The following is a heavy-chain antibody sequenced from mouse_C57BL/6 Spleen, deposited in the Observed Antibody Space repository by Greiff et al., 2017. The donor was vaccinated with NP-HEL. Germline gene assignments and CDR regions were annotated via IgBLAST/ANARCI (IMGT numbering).Heavy chain of an antibody. Sequence: VQLQQSGAELMKPGASVKLSCKATGYTFTGYWIEWVKQRPGHGLEWIGEILPGSGSTNYNEKFKGKATFTADTSSNTAYMQLSSLTTEDSAIYYCARGDYYGSSLLYYFDYWGQGTTLTVSS. V-gene: IGHV1-9*01. J-gene: IGHJ2*01. CDR2: ILPGSGST. CDR1: GYTFTGYW. CDR3: ARGDYYGSSLLYYFDY. D-gene: IGHD1-1*01.